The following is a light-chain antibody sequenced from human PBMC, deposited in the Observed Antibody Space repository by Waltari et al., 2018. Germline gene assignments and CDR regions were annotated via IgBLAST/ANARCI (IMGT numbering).Light chain of an antibody. V-gene: IGKV4-1*01. Sequence: DIVMTQSPDSLAVSLGERATINCKSSQSVLYSSNNKNYLAWYQQKPGQPPKLLFYWASTRESGVPDRFSGGGSGTDFTLTISSLQPEDFATYYCQQYNDYPFTFGPGTKVDIK. CDR3: QQYNDYPFT. CDR1: QSVLYSSNNKNY. J-gene: IGKJ3*01. CDR2: WAS.